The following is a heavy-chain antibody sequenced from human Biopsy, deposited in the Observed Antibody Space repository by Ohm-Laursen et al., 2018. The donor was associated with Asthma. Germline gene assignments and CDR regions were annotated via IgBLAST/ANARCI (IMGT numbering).Heavy chain of an antibody. CDR3: ARKAGSCISRTCYSLDF. D-gene: IGHD2-2*01. CDR2: INSVFGTT. Sequence: GVSVKVSCKSLGGTFNTYVIGWVRQAPGQGLEWMGGINSVFGTTTYPQKFQDRVTITADDSTSTVYMELSSLRSEDTAVYYCARKAGSCISRTCYSLDFWGQGTWSPSPQ. V-gene: IGHV1-69*13. CDR1: GGTFNTYV. J-gene: IGHJ4*02.